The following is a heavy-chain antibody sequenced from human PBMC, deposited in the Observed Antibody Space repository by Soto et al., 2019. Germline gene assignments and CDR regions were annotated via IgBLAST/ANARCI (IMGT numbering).Heavy chain of an antibody. J-gene: IGHJ6*02. Sequence: EASVKVSCKASGYTFTSYYMHWVRQAPGQGLEWMGIINPSGGSTSYAQKFQGRVTMTRDTSTSTVYMELSSLRSEDTAVYYCAREVDTAMAVTQNYYYYYGMDVWGQGTTVTVSS. CDR3: AREVDTAMAVTQNYYYYYGMDV. CDR2: INPSGGST. CDR1: GYTFTSYY. V-gene: IGHV1-46*01. D-gene: IGHD5-18*01.